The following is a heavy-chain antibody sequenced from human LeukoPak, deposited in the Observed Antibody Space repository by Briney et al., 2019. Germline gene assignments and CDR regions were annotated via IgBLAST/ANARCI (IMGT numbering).Heavy chain of an antibody. CDR3: ARVMATITGYYYYGMDV. J-gene: IGHJ6*02. D-gene: IGHD5-24*01. Sequence: GGSLRLSCAASGFTFSSYAMHWVRQAPGKGLEWVAVISYDGSNKYYADSVKGRFTIPRDNSKNTLYLQMNSLRAEDTAVYYCARVMATITGYYYYGMDVWGQGTTVTVSS. V-gene: IGHV3-30-3*01. CDR1: GFTFSSYA. CDR2: ISYDGSNK.